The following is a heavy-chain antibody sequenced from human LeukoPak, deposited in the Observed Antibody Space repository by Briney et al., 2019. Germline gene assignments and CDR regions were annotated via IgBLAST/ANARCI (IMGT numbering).Heavy chain of an antibody. Sequence: ASVKVSCKASGFTFTSSAMQWVRQARGQRLEWIGWIVVGSGNTNYAQKFQGRVTMTRNTSISTAYMELSSLRSEDTAVYYCARELCSGGSCYYDWFDPWGQGTLVTVSS. CDR1: GFTFTSSA. CDR3: ARELCSGGSCYYDWFDP. CDR2: IVVGSGNT. V-gene: IGHV1-58*02. J-gene: IGHJ5*02. D-gene: IGHD2-15*01.